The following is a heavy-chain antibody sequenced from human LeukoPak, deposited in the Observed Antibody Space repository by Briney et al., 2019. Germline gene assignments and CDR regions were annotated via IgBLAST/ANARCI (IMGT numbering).Heavy chain of an antibody. CDR1: GYTFTGYY. V-gene: IGHV1-2*02. D-gene: IGHD2-2*01. CDR2: INPNSGGT. J-gene: IGHJ5*02. Sequence: ASVNVSCKASGYTFTGYYMHWVRQAPGQGLEWMGWINPNSGGTNYAQKFQGRVTMTRDTSISTAYMELSRLRSEDTAVYYCARDRMVVPAAIDWFDPWGPGTLVTVSS. CDR3: ARDRMVVPAAIDWFDP.